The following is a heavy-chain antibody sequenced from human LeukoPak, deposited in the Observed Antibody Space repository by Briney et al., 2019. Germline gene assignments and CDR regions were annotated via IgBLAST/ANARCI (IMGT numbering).Heavy chain of an antibody. V-gene: IGHV3-7*01. Sequence: PGGSLRLSCAASGFTFSSYWMTWVRQAPGKGLEWVANIKHNGDELNYADSVEDRFTISRDNAKNSLYLHMTDLRAEDTAVYYCARDLRTFDSWGQGTLVTVSS. CDR2: IKHNGDEL. CDR1: GFTFSSYW. J-gene: IGHJ4*02. CDR3: ARDLRTFDS. D-gene: IGHD3-16*01.